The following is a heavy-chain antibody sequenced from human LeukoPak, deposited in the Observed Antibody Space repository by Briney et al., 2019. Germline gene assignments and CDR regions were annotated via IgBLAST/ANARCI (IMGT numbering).Heavy chain of an antibody. J-gene: IGHJ5*02. CDR2: IYYSGST. D-gene: IGHD3-10*01. CDR3: ARDRMVRGASNWFDP. CDR1: GGSISSSSYY. V-gene: IGHV4-39*07. Sequence: SETLSLTCTVSGGSISSSSYYWGWIRQPPGKGLEWIGSIYYSGSTYYNPSLKSRVTISVDTSKNQFSLKLSSVTAADTAVYYCARDRMVRGASNWFDPWGQGTLVTVFS.